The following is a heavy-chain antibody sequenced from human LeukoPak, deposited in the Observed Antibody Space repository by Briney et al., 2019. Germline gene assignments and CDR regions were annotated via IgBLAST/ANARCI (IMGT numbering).Heavy chain of an antibody. V-gene: IGHV4-39*01. D-gene: IGHD3-22*01. J-gene: IGHJ4*02. Sequence: SETLSLTCSVSGGSITGSSYYWGWIGQPPGKGLEWIGSMYYSGSTYYNPSLKSRVTISVDTSKNQFSLKLSSVTAADTAVYYCARHYYDSTGYYYFDYWGQGTLVTVSS. CDR1: GGSITGSSYY. CDR3: ARHYYDSTGYYYFDY. CDR2: MYYSGST.